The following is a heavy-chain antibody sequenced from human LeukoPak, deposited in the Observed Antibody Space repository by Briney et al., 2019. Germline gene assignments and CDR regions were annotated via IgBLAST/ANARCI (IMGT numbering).Heavy chain of an antibody. J-gene: IGHJ4*02. D-gene: IGHD3-9*01. Sequence: GGSLRLSCAASGFTFSSYWMSWVRQAPGKGLEWVANIKQDGSEKYYVDSVKGRFTISRDNAKNSLYLQMNSLRAEDTAVYYCARGVDSLRYFDWFLYYFDYWGQGTLATVSS. CDR2: IKQDGSEK. V-gene: IGHV3-7*03. CDR1: GFTFSSYW. CDR3: ARGVDSLRYFDWFLYYFDY.